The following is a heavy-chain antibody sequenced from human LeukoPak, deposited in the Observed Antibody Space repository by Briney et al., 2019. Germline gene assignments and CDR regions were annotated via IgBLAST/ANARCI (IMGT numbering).Heavy chain of an antibody. CDR2: INHSGST. V-gene: IGHV4-34*01. D-gene: IGHD6-13*01. CDR3: ARGRLTAGLYYYYYGMDV. CDR1: GGSFSGYY. J-gene: IGHJ6*02. Sequence: SETLSLTCAVYGGSFSGYYWSWIRQPPGKGLEWIGEINHSGSTNYNPSLKSRVTISVDTSKNQFSLKLSSVTAADTAVYYCARGRLTAGLYYYYYGMDVWGQGTTVTVSS.